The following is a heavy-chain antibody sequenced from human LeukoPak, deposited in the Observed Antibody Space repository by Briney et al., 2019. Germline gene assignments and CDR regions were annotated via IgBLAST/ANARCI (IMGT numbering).Heavy chain of an antibody. CDR2: ISSSGSTI. D-gene: IGHD2-2*03. V-gene: IGHV3-48*03. J-gene: IGHJ4*02. CDR1: GFTFSSYE. CDR3: ARVDYSGDY. Sequence: GGSLRLSCAASGFTFSSYEMNWVRQAPGKGLEWVSYISSSGSTIYYADSVKGRFTISRDNAKNSLYLQMNSLRAEDTAVYDCARVDYSGDYWGQGTLVTVSS.